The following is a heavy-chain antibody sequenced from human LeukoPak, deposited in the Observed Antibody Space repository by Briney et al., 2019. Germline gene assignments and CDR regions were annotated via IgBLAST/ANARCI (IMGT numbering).Heavy chain of an antibody. J-gene: IGHJ4*02. CDR2: IIPNSGGT. Sequence: ASVKVSCKASGGTFNSYAISWVRQAPGQGLEWMGRIIPNSGGTNYAQKFQGRVTMTRDTSISTAYMELSRLRSDDTAVYYCARDLVGYSLRYWGQGTLVTVSS. D-gene: IGHD5-18*01. CDR1: GGTFNSYA. V-gene: IGHV1-2*02. CDR3: ARDLVGYSLRY.